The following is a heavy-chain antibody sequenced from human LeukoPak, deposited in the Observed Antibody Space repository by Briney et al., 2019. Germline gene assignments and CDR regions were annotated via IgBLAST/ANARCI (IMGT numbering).Heavy chain of an antibody. Sequence: SETLSLTCTVSGGSISSSTYYWGWIRQPPGKGLEWIGSIYYRGNSYYNPSLKSRVTISVDTSKNHFSLKLRSVTTADTAVYYCAKDHYDSSGYPFDYWGQGTLVTVSS. V-gene: IGHV4-39*07. CDR1: GGSISSSTYY. CDR2: IYYRGNS. CDR3: AKDHYDSSGYPFDY. J-gene: IGHJ4*02. D-gene: IGHD3-22*01.